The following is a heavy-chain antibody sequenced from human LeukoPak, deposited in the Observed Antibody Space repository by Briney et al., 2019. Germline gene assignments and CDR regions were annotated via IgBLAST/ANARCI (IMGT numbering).Heavy chain of an antibody. CDR3: AAPAAGTGRGFQH. J-gene: IGHJ1*01. Sequence: SETLSLTCAVCGGSFSGYYWSWIRQPPGKGLEWIGEINHSGSTNYNPSLKSRVTISVDTSKNQFSLKLSSVTAADTAVYYCAAPAAGTGRGFQHWGQGTLVTVSS. CDR1: GGSFSGYY. D-gene: IGHD6-13*01. CDR2: INHSGST. V-gene: IGHV4-34*01.